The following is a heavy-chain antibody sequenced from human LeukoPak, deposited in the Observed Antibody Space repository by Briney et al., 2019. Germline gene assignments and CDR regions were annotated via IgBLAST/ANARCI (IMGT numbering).Heavy chain of an antibody. V-gene: IGHV4-61*02. Sequence: PSQTLPLTCTVSGGPVSSGNFYWTWIRQPAGNQLEWIGRIHTSGNTNHNPSLWSRVTISTDTSKNQFSLTLNFVTAADTAVYYCARDRGGDSFDIWGQGTTVTVSS. CDR2: IHTSGNT. D-gene: IGHD2-21*01. J-gene: IGHJ3*02. CDR3: ARDRGGDSFDI. CDR1: GGPVSSGNFY.